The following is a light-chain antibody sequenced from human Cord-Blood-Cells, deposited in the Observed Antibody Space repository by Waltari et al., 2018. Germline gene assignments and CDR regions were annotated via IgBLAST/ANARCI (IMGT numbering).Light chain of an antibody. Sequence: DTEMTQSPPSLSASVGDRVTITCRASQSISSYLNWYQQKPGKAPKLPIYAASSLQSGVPSRFSGSGSGTDFTLTISSLQPEDFATYYCQQSYSTRWTFGQGTKVEIK. V-gene: IGKV1-39*01. CDR3: QQSYSTRWT. CDR1: QSISSY. J-gene: IGKJ1*01. CDR2: AAS.